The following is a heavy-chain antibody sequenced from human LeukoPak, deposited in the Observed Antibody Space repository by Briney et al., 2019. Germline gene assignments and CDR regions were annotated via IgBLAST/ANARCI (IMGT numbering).Heavy chain of an antibody. J-gene: IGHJ4*02. V-gene: IGHV6-1*01. Sequence: SQTLSLTCAISGDSVSSNSAAWNWLRQSPSRGLEWLGRTYYRSKWYNDYAVSVKSRITINPDTSKNQFSLQLNSVTPEDTAVYYCARIQLPYYYGSGPLCYFDYWGQGTLVTVSS. CDR2: TYYRSKWYN. CDR3: ARIQLPYYYGSGPLCYFDY. D-gene: IGHD3-10*01. CDR1: GDSVSSNSAA.